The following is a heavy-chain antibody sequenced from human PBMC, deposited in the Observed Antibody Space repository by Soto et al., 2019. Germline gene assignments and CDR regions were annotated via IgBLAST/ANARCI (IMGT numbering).Heavy chain of an antibody. D-gene: IGHD6-19*01. CDR2: LSGSGGST. Sequence: EVQLLESGGGLVQPGGSLRLACAASAFIFSSYAMSWVRQAPGKGLEWVSGLSGSGGSTYYADSVKGRFTISRDNSMDTLYLQMNSLRAEDTAVYYCAKASFAVAGSGDFDYWGQGTLVTVSS. CDR1: AFIFSSYA. J-gene: IGHJ4*02. CDR3: AKASFAVAGSGDFDY. V-gene: IGHV3-23*01.